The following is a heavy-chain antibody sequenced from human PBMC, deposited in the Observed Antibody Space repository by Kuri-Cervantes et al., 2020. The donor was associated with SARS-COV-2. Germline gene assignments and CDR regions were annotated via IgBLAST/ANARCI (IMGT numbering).Heavy chain of an antibody. Sequence: GESLKISCTASGFIFSDYYMTWIRQAPGKGLEWVSNIGPSGTTKYYADSVKGRFTVSRDNAKNSLFLQMNSLRAEDTAVYYCARASFDFRSGYYTGYYFDYWGQGSLVTVSS. CDR3: ARASFDFRSGYYTGYYFDY. CDR1: GFIFSDYY. D-gene: IGHD3-3*01. V-gene: IGHV3-11*04. J-gene: IGHJ4*02. CDR2: IGPSGTTK.